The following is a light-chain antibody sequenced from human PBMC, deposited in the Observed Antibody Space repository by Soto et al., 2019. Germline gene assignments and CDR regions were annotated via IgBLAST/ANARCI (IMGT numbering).Light chain of an antibody. Sequence: EIVFTQSPATLSLSPGERATLSCRASQSVSSYLAWYQQKPGQAPRLLIYDASNRATGIPARFSGSGSGTDFTLTISSLEPEDFAVYYCQQRSNWPPKGTFGQGTKVDIK. J-gene: IGKJ1*01. V-gene: IGKV3-11*01. CDR3: QQRSNWPPKGT. CDR1: QSVSSY. CDR2: DAS.